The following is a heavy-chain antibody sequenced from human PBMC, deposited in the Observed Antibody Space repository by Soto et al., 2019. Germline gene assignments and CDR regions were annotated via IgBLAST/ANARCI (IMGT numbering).Heavy chain of an antibody. CDR2: IYHSGST. Sequence: TLEPTLASPCIPIWSRGYSVTVFWQPPGKGLEWIGYIYHSGSTYYNPSLKSRVTISVDRSKNQFSLKLSSVPAADTAVYYCARSQTTVTSYDYWGQGTLVTVSS. D-gene: IGHD4-17*01. CDR3: ARSQTTVTSYDY. J-gene: IGHJ4*02. V-gene: IGHV4-30-2*01. CDR1: CIPIWSRGYS.